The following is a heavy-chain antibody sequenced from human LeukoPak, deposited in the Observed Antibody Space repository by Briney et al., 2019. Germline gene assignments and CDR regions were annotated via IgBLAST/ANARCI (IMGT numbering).Heavy chain of an antibody. CDR1: GGSISSGGYY. J-gene: IGHJ6*02. CDR3: ARGVPQQGRGYYYGMDV. D-gene: IGHD6-13*01. Sequence: PSQTLSLTCTVSGGSISSGGYYWSWIHQHPGKGLEWIGYIYYSGSTYYNPSLKSRVTISVDTSKNQFSLKLSSVTAADTAVYYCARGVPQQGRGYYYGMDVWGQGTTVTVSS. CDR2: IYYSGST. V-gene: IGHV4-31*03.